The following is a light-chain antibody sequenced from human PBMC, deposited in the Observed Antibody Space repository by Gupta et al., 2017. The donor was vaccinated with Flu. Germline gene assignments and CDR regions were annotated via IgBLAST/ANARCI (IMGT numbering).Light chain of an antibody. Sequence: QSVLTQPPSVSGAPGQRVTISCTGSSSNIGTNYDVNWYQQVPGTAPKLLIYVNTNRPSGVPDRFSGSNSGTSASLAITGLQAEDEADYYCQSFDNSLSGWVFGGGTKLTVL. CDR3: QSFDNSLSGWV. CDR2: VNT. CDR1: SSNIGTNYD. V-gene: IGLV1-40*01. J-gene: IGLJ3*02.